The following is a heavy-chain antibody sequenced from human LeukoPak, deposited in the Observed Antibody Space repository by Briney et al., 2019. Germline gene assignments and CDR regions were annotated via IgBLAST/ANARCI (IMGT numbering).Heavy chain of an antibody. J-gene: IGHJ4*02. D-gene: IGHD5-24*01. CDR3: ARDRGWLQFEY. Sequence: SETLSLTCTVSGGSISSDYWNWIRQPPGKGLEWLGYMSYSATSNYNPSLRSRVTTSVDTSKNQFSLKLTSVTAADTAVYYCARDRGWLQFEYWGQGILITVSS. CDR1: GGSISSDY. V-gene: IGHV4-59*01. CDR2: MSYSATS.